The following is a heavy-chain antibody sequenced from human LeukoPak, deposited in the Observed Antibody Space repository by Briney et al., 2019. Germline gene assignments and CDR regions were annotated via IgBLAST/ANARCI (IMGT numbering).Heavy chain of an antibody. CDR3: VKRTVNYPFDF. D-gene: IGHD1-7*01. CDR1: GFTLSSFA. J-gene: IGHJ4*02. V-gene: IGHV3-23*01. Sequence: PGGSLRLSCAASGFTLSSFAMNWVRQAPGKGLEWVSAISGSGGRTFYADSVKGRFTISRDNSENTLYLQMNSLRAEDTAVYYCVKRTVNYPFDFWGQGTLLTVSS. CDR2: ISGSGGRT.